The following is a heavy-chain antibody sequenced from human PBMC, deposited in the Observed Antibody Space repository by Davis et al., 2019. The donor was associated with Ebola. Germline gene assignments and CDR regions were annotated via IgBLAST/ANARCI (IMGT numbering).Heavy chain of an antibody. CDR3: ARDYGNYRPFDY. Sequence: PGGSLRLSCAASGFTFSSYSMNWVRQAPGKGLEWVSSISSSSSYIYYADSVKGRFTISRDNAKNTLYLQMNSLRAEDTAMYYCARDYGNYRPFDYWGQGTLVTVSS. CDR2: ISSSSSYI. J-gene: IGHJ4*02. V-gene: IGHV3-21*01. CDR1: GFTFSSYS. D-gene: IGHD4-11*01.